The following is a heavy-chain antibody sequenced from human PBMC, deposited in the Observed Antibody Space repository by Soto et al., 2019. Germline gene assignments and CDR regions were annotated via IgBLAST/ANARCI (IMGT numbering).Heavy chain of an antibody. D-gene: IGHD6-13*01. CDR3: ARDLAAAGTRWFDP. V-gene: IGHV3-30-3*01. CDR1: GFTFSSYA. CDR2: ISYDGSNK. J-gene: IGHJ5*02. Sequence: QVQLVESGGGVVQPGRSLRLSCAASGFTFSSYAMHLVRQAPGKGLEWVAVISYDGSNKYYADSVKGRFTISRDNSKNTLYLQMNSLRAEDTAVYYCARDLAAAGTRWFDPWGQVTLVTVSS.